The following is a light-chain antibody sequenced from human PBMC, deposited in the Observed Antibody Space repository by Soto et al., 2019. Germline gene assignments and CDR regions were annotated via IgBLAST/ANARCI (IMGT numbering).Light chain of an antibody. CDR1: QSVNLN. CDR3: HKYNSWPRGT. CDR2: GAS. V-gene: IGKV3-15*01. Sequence: EIMMTQSPGTLSVSPGEGATLSCTASQSVNLNLAWYQQKPGQPPRLLLYGASTRATGIPVRFRGSGSGTDFPLPFSSLQSEDFAVFYCHKYNSWPRGTFGPGTKVEIK. J-gene: IGKJ3*01.